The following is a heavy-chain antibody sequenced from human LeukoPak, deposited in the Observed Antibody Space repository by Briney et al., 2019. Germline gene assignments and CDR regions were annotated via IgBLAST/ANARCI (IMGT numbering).Heavy chain of an antibody. V-gene: IGHV3-43*02. CDR1: GFTFDDYA. CDR3: AKDIRYCSGGSCFFGAFDV. CDR2: ISGDGGST. Sequence: PGGSLRLSCAASGFTFDDYAMHWVRQAPGKGLEWVSLISGDGGSTYYADSVKGRFTISRDNSKNSLYLQMNSLRTEDTALYYCAKDIRYCSGGSCFFGAFDVWGQGTMVTVSS. D-gene: IGHD2-15*01. J-gene: IGHJ3*01.